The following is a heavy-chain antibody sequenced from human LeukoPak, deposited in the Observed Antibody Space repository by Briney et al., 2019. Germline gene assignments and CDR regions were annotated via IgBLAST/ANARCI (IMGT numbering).Heavy chain of an antibody. D-gene: IGHD3-9*01. CDR3: ARDGGKYYDILTGYGIDY. Sequence: GGSLRLSCAASGFTFSSYRMSWVRQAPGKGLEWVANIKQDGSEKYYVDSVKGRFTISRDNAKNSLYLQMNSLRAEDTAVYYCARDGGKYYDILTGYGIDYWGQGTLVTVSS. J-gene: IGHJ4*02. V-gene: IGHV3-7*01. CDR2: IKQDGSEK. CDR1: GFTFSSYR.